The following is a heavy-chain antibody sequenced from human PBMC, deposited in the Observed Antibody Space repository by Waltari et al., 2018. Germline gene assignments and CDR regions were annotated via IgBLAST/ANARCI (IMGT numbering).Heavy chain of an antibody. D-gene: IGHD3-10*01. CDR3: ARGPPPLWFGELFHFDY. V-gene: IGHV3-21*01. J-gene: IGHJ4*02. CDR2: ISSSSSYI. Sequence: EVQLVESGGGLVKPGGSLRLSCAASGFTFSSYSMNWVRQAPGKGLEWVSSISSSSSYIYYADSVKGRFTISRDNAKNSLYLQMNSLRAEDTAVYYCARGPPPLWFGELFHFDYWGQGTLVTVSS. CDR1: GFTFSSYS.